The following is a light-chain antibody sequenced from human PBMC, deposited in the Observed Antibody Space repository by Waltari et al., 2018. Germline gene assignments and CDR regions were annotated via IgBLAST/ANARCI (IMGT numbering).Light chain of an antibody. CDR2: GAS. CDR1: QGGSSSY. J-gene: IGKJ1*01. V-gene: IGKV3-20*01. Sequence: EIVLTQSPGTLSLSPGERATLSCRASQGGSSSYLAWYQQKPGQAPRLLLYGASSRATGIPDMFSGSGSGTEFTLTISRLEHEDFAVYYCQRYGSSPWTFGQGTKVEIK. CDR3: QRYGSSPWT.